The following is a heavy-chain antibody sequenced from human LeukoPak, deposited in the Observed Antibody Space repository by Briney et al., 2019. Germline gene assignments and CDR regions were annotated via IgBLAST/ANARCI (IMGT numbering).Heavy chain of an antibody. CDR2: INEDGSEK. CDR3: ARGGAVGTVDY. Sequence: GGSLRLSCAASGFTFSSYWMSWVRQAPGKGLEWVANINEDGSEKYYVESVKGRFTISRDNTKNSLYLQMNSRRAEDTAVYYCARGGAVGTVDYWGQGTLVTVSS. J-gene: IGHJ4*02. D-gene: IGHD1/OR15-1a*01. V-gene: IGHV3-7*01. CDR1: GFTFSSYW.